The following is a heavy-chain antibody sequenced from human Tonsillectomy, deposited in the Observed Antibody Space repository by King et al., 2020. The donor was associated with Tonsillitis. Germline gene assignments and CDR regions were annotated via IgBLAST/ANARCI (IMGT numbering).Heavy chain of an antibody. D-gene: IGHD5-12*01. CDR3: ARLVGYSDYDSRSFDY. CDR1: GYNFNSEW. V-gene: IGHV5-51*01. CDR2: IYPDDSDT. J-gene: IGHJ4*02. Sequence: VQLVESGAEVKKPGESLKISCKGSGYNFNSEWIGWVRQMPGKGLEWMGIIYPDDSDTRDSPSFEGQVTMSADKSISTAYLQWRSLKASDTAMYYCARLVGYSDYDSRSFDYWGQGTLVTVSS.